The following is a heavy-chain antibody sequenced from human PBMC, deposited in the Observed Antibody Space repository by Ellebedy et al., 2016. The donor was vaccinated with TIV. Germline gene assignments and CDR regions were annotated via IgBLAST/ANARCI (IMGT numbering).Heavy chain of an antibody. V-gene: IGHV3-13*01. D-gene: IGHD2-21*01. CDR3: ARVRFGDTAVDY. CDR2: IGTAGDT. J-gene: IGHJ4*03. Sequence: GESLKISCAASGFTFSSYDMHWVRQGTGKGLEWVSAIGTAGDTYYPGSVKGRFTISREKAKNSLYLQITSLRAEDTAVYYCARVRFGDTAVDYWGQGTLVTVSS. CDR1: GFTFSSYD.